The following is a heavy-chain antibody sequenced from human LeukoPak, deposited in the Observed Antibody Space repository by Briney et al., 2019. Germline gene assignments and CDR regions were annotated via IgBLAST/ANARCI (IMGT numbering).Heavy chain of an antibody. J-gene: IGHJ5*02. CDR2: ISSSGTYI. D-gene: IGHD1-1*01. V-gene: IGHV3-21*01. CDR3: ARDNVAWNDVHWFDP. Sequence: GGSLRLSCAASGFTFSSYWMQWVRQAPGKGLEWVSSISSSGTYIFYADSVKGRFTISRDNAKNSLYLQMSSLRAEDTAMYYCARDNVAWNDVHWFDPWGQGTLVTVSS. CDR1: GFTFSSYW.